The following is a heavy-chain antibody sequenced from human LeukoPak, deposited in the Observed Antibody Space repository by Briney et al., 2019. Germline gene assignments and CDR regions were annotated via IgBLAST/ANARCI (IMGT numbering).Heavy chain of an antibody. V-gene: IGHV4-34*01. CDR2: INHSGST. CDR1: GGSFSGYY. J-gene: IGHJ4*02. CDR3: ARLSYDAVWGSYRPLFDS. Sequence: SETLSLTCAVYGGSFSGYYWSWIRQPPGKGLEWIGEINHSGSTNYNPSLKSRVTISVDTSKNQFSLNLSSVTAADTAVYYCARLSYDAVWGSYRPLFDSWGQGTLVTVSS. D-gene: IGHD3-16*02.